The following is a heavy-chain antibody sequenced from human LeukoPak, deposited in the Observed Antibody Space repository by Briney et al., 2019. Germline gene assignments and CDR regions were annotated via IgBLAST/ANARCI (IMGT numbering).Heavy chain of an antibody. Sequence: SETLSLTCAVSGGSISSGSYTWSWIRQPPGKGLEWIGYIYHSGTTYYNPSLKSRVTISVDRSKNQFSLKLSSVTAADTAVYYCARHPYDYGDYDSYYYYGMDVWGQGTTVTVSS. V-gene: IGHV4-30-2*01. CDR2: IYHSGTT. D-gene: IGHD4-17*01. CDR3: ARHPYDYGDYDSYYYYGMDV. J-gene: IGHJ6*02. CDR1: GGSISSGSYT.